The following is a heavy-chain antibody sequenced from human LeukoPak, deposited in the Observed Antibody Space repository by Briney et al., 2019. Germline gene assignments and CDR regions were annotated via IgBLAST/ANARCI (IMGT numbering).Heavy chain of an antibody. D-gene: IGHD3-10*01. CDR3: SKDLTSDFGGDFDP. V-gene: IGHV3-53*01. CDR1: GFTVSSTH. CDR2: IYRDGSI. Sequence: GGSLRLSCAASGFTVSSTHMSWVRQAPGKGLEWVSLIYRDGSIHYADSVKGRFTISRDNSKNTLYVQMKSLRAEDTAVYYCSKDLTSDFGGDFDPWGQGTLVTVSS. J-gene: IGHJ5*02.